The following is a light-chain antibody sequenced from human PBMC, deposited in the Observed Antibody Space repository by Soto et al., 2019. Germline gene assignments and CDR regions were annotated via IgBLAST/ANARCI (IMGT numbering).Light chain of an antibody. CDR2: EAS. CDR3: QYRGIWPPGAT. Sequence: EIVLTQSPVTLPLSPGERATLSCRASQSINNYLAWYQQKPGQPPRLLIYEASNRATAIPVRFSGSGSGTDFTLTISSLEPEDSAVYYCQYRGIWPPGATFGGGTKVEIK. CDR1: QSINNY. V-gene: IGKV3-11*01. J-gene: IGKJ4*01.